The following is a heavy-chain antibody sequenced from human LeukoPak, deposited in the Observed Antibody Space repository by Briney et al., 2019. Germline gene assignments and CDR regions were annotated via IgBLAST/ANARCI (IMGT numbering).Heavy chain of an antibody. V-gene: IGHV4-61*01. CDR3: ARELGSGGRRGIPNWFDP. CDR1: GGSISSSSYY. J-gene: IGHJ5*02. Sequence: SETLSLTCTVSGGSISSSSYYWGWIRQPPGKGLEWIGYIYYSGSTNYNPSLKSRVTISVDTSKNQFSLKLSSVTAADTAVYYCARELGSGGRRGIPNWFDPWGQGTLVTVSS. CDR2: IYYSGST. D-gene: IGHD2-15*01.